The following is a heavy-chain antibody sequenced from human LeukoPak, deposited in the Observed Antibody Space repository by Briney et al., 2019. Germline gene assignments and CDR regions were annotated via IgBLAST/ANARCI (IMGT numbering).Heavy chain of an antibody. CDR2: INHSGST. D-gene: IGHD5-18*01. V-gene: IGHV4-34*01. CDR1: GGSFSGYY. J-gene: IGHJ6*03. Sequence: SETLSLTCAVYGGSFSGYYWSWIRQPPGKGLEWIGEINHSGSTNYNPSLKSRVTISVDTSKNQFSLKLSSVTAADTAVYYCARRGWIQLWPKYYYYYYMDVWGKGTTVTISS. CDR3: ARRGWIQLWPKYYYYYYMDV.